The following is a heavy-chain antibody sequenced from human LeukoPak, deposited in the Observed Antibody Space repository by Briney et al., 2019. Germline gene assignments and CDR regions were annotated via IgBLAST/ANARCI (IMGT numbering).Heavy chain of an antibody. Sequence: SQTLSLTCAISGDSVSSNSAAWNWIRQSPSGGLEWLGRTYYRSKWYNDYAVSVKSRITINPDTSKNQFSLQLNSVTPEDTAVYYCARGGRQQLPQFDYWGQGTLVTVSS. CDR3: ARGGRQQLPQFDY. CDR2: TYYRSKWYN. J-gene: IGHJ4*02. V-gene: IGHV6-1*01. CDR1: GDSVSSNSAA. D-gene: IGHD6-13*01.